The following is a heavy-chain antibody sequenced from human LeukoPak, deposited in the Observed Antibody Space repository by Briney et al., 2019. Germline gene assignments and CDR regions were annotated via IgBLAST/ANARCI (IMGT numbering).Heavy chain of an antibody. CDR3: ARADGDGYNFGFDY. J-gene: IGHJ4*02. D-gene: IGHD5-24*01. CDR1: GFTFSSYD. CDR2: IGTAGDT. V-gene: IGHV3-13*01. Sequence: PGGSLRLSCAASGFTFSSYDMHWVRQATGKGLEWVSAIGTAGDTYYPGSVKGRFTISRENAKNSLYLQMNSPRAGDTAVYYCARADGDGYNFGFDYWGQGTLVTVSS.